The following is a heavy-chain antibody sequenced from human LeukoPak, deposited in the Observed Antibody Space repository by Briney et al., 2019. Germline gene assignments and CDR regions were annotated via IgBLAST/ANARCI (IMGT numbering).Heavy chain of an antibody. Sequence: ASEKVSCKASGYTFTNYYMHWVRQAPGQGLEWMGIINPSGGSTSYAQTFQGRITMTRDTSTSTLHMELSSLSCEDRAVYYCARGIGPIQLQVWSSAFDLWGQGTLVTVSS. CDR3: ARGIGPIQLQVWSSAFDL. J-gene: IGHJ4*02. V-gene: IGHV1-46*01. CDR2: INPSGGST. D-gene: IGHD5-18*01. CDR1: GYTFTNYY.